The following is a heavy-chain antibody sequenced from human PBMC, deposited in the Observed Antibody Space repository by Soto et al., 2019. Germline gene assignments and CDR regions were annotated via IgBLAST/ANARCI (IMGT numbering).Heavy chain of an antibody. Sequence: GGSLRLSCAASGFTFGDYWMTWVRQAPGKGLEWVANLKRDGRERYYVDSVKGRFSVSRDNAKNSLYLQMNNLRPQDTAVYYCARDVYESLGRVVRRLDSWGQGTLVTVSS. CDR3: ARDVYESLGRVVRRLDS. V-gene: IGHV3-7*03. CDR1: GFTFGDYW. CDR2: LKRDGRER. D-gene: IGHD2-8*01. J-gene: IGHJ4*02.